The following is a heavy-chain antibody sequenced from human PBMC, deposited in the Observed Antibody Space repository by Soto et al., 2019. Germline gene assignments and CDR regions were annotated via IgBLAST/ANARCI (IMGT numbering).Heavy chain of an antibody. J-gene: IGHJ5*02. V-gene: IGHV1-18*01. Sequence: ASVKVSCKDSGYTFTSYGISWVRQAPGQRLEWMGWISATNGNTNYAQKLQDRVTMTTNTSTSSAFMVLRSLSSDDTALYYCSRVFLLGYCSGGSCYGVWFDPWGQGTLVTVSS. CDR2: ISATNGNT. CDR3: SRVFLLGYCSGGSCYGVWFDP. CDR1: GYTFTSYG. D-gene: IGHD2-15*01.